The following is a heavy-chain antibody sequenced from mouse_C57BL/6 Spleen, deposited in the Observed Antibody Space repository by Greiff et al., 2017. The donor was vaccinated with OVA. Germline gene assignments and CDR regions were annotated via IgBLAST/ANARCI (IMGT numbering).Heavy chain of an antibody. CDR1: GYTFTDYE. CDR2: LDPETGGT. CDR3: TRDYYGSSYYYFDY. D-gene: IGHD1-1*01. Sequence: QVQLQQSGAELVRPGASVTLSCKASGYTFTDYEMHWVKQTPVHGLEWIGALDPETGGTAYNQKFKGKAILTADKSSSTAYMELRSLTSEDSAVYYCTRDYYGSSYYYFDYWGQGTTLTVSS. J-gene: IGHJ2*01. V-gene: IGHV1-15*01.